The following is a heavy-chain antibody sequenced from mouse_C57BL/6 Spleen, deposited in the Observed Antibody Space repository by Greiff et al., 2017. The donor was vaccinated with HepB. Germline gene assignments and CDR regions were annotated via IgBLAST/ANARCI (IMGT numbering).Heavy chain of an antibody. J-gene: IGHJ3*01. CDR3: TRNYGSSSWFAY. V-gene: IGHV1-15*01. CDR2: IDPETGGT. Sequence: QVQLQQSGAELVRPGASVTLSCKASGYTFTDYEMHWVKQTPVHGLEWIGAIDPETGGTAYNQKFKGKAILTADKSSSTAYMELRSLTSEVSAVYYCTRNYGSSSWFAYWGQGTLVTVSA. D-gene: IGHD1-1*01. CDR1: GYTFTDYE.